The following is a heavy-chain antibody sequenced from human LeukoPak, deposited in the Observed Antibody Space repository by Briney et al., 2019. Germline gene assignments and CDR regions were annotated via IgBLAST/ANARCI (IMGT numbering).Heavy chain of an antibody. CDR2: MNPYNGNT. D-gene: IGHD6-19*01. CDR1: GYTFTSYG. Sequence: ASVKVSCKASGYTFTSYGINWVRQATGQGLEWMAWMNPYNGNTGFAQKFQGRLTLTRNTSISTAYMELSSLRSEDTAVYYCARGKESGIEVAGRWGQGTLVTVSS. J-gene: IGHJ4*02. V-gene: IGHV1-8*01. CDR3: ARGKESGIEVAGR.